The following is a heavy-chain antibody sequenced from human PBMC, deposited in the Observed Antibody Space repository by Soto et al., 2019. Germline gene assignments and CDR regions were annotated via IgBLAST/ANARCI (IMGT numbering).Heavy chain of an antibody. CDR3: AKDEWELLGFDY. J-gene: IGHJ4*02. CDR2: ISGSGGST. CDR1: GFTFSSYA. D-gene: IGHD1-26*01. Sequence: EVQLLESGGGLVQPGGSLRLSCAASGFTFSSYAMSWVRQAPGKGLEWVSAISGSGGSTYYADSVKGRFTISRDNSKNTLYLHMNSLRAEDTAVYYCAKDEWELLGFDYWVQGTLVTVSS. V-gene: IGHV3-23*01.